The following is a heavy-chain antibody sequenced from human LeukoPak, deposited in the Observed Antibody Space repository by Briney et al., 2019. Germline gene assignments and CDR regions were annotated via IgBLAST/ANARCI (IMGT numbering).Heavy chain of an antibody. J-gene: IGHJ4*02. D-gene: IGHD3-10*01. Sequence: SETLSLTCAVYGGSFSGYYWSWIRQPPGKGLEWIGEINHSGSTNYNPSLKGRVTISVDTSKNHFSLKLSSVTAADTAVYYCARGRTLLYYYGSGSFYDYWGEGTLVTVSS. CDR2: INHSGST. V-gene: IGHV4-34*01. CDR3: ARGRTLLYYYGSGSFYDY. CDR1: GGSFSGYY.